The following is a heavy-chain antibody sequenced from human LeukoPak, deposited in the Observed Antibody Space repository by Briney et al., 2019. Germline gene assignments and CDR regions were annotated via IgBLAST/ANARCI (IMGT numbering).Heavy chain of an antibody. Sequence: GRSLRLSCAASGFSFRDYGMHWVRQAPGKGLEWVGVIWNDGSKKDYADFVKGRLTISRDNSKSTLYLQVNSLRAEDTAVYYCAGVGSGSWPWAFDIWGQGTMVTVSP. V-gene: IGHV3-33*01. D-gene: IGHD3-10*01. CDR2: IWNDGSKK. J-gene: IGHJ3*02. CDR3: AGVGSGSWPWAFDI. CDR1: GFSFRDYG.